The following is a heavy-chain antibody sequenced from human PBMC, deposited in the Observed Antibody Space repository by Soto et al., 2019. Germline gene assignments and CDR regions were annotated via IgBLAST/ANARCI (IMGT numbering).Heavy chain of an antibody. Sequence: SETLSHTCSVSGYFITRGYYWGWIRQPPGKGLEWIGNIYHAGSTYYNPSLKSRVSISIDTSKNQFSLKLSSVTAADTAVYYCVRPNGYSSRWVRTNWFYPRGQRTPVTVSS. V-gene: IGHV4-38-2*01. D-gene: IGHD6-13*01. J-gene: IGHJ5*01. CDR1: GYFITRGYY. CDR3: VRPNGYSSRWVRTNWFYP. CDR2: IYHAGST.